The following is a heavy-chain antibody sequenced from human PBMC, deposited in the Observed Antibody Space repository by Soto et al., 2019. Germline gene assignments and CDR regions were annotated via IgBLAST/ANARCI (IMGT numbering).Heavy chain of an antibody. D-gene: IGHD3-22*01. CDR3: ARGLLYYDSSGGGGY. V-gene: IGHV3-66*01. CDR1: GFTVSSNY. CDR2: IYSGGST. Sequence: EVQLVESGGGLVQPGGSLRLSCAASGFTVSSNYMSWVRQAPGKGLEWVSVIYSGGSTYYADSVKGRFTISRDNSKNSLYLQMNRLRGEDPAVYYCARGLLYYDSSGGGGYWGQGTLVTVSS. J-gene: IGHJ4*02.